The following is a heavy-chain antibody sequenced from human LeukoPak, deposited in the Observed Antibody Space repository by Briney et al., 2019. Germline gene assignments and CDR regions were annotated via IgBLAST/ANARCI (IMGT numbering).Heavy chain of an antibody. V-gene: IGHV3-43D*04. CDR3: AKDREVAGYYYYYGMDV. CDR2: ISWDGGST. J-gene: IGHJ6*04. Sequence: GVLRLSCAASGFPFDDYAMHCVRHAPGEGLEWVSLISWDGGSTYYADSVKGRFTISRDNSKNSLYLQMNSLRAEDTALYYCAKDREVAGYYYYYGMDVWGKGTTVTVSS. D-gene: IGHD2-15*01. CDR1: GFPFDDYA.